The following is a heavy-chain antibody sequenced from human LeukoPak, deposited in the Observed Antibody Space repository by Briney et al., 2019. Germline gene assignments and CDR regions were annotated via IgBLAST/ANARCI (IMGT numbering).Heavy chain of an antibody. CDR3: ESGVRVMSREETY. J-gene: IGHJ4*02. CDR2: IFYTGST. V-gene: IGHV4-59*08. D-gene: IGHD2-21*01. CDR1: DGSISSYY. Sequence: ASETLSLTCTVSDGSISSYYWTWIRQAPGKGLESGKGLEWIGYIFYTGSTNYNPSLKSRVTISVDTSKNQFSLKLSSVTAADTAVYYCESGVRVMSREETYWGQGTLVTVSS.